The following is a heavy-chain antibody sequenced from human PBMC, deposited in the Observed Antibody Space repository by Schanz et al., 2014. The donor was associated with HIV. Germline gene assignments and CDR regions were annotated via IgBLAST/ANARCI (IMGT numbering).Heavy chain of an antibody. J-gene: IGHJ4*02. CDR2: ISAYNGNT. CDR1: CYTFTRFG. Sequence: QVRLVQSGAAVKKPGASGKASCKASCYTFTRFGINWVRQAPGQGREWMGWISAYNGNTNYAQKLQGRVTMTTDTSTSTAYMDLRSLRSDDTAVYYCARGAAEMATMTPWRYWGQGTLVTVSS. V-gene: IGHV1-18*01. CDR3: ARGAAEMATMTPWRY. D-gene: IGHD5-12*01.